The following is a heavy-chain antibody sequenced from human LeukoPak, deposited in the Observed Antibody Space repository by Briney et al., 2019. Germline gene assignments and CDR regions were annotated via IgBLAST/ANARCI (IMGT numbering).Heavy chain of an antibody. V-gene: IGHV3-74*01. Sequence: GGSLRLSCAASGFTFSGYWVHWVRQAPGKGLVWVSRIISDGSSTYYADSVKGRFTISRDNAKNTLYLQMNSLRAEDTAVYYCAKGPGGPYYYDSSGPIWGQGTLVTVSP. J-gene: IGHJ4*02. CDR2: IISDGSST. D-gene: IGHD3-22*01. CDR1: GFTFSGYW. CDR3: AKGPGGPYYYDSSGPI.